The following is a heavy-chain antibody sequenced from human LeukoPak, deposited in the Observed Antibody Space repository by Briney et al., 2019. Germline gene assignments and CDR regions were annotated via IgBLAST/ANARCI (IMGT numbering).Heavy chain of an antibody. J-gene: IGHJ6*03. CDR1: GGSISSYY. CDR2: IYYSGYT. CDR3: ARETSQKGAHYMDV. V-gene: IGHV4-59*01. Sequence: SETLSLTCTVSGGSISSYYWSWIRQPPGKGLKWIGNIYYSGYTTYSPSLRSRVTISVDTSKNQFSLKLSSVTAADTAVYYCARETSQKGAHYMDVWGKGTTIAISS. D-gene: IGHD3-16*01.